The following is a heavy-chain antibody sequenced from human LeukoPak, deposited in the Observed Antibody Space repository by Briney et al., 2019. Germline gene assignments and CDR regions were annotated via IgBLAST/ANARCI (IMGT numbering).Heavy chain of an antibody. CDR2: LYSGGST. Sequence: EGSLRLSWAASGFTVSSNCISWVRQAPGIGLEWVAVLYSGGSTHYSDSVKGRFTISRDNSKNTLFLKMNSLRAEDTAVYYCAGCGSGSFIPSFDYWGQGALVTVSS. V-gene: IGHV3-66*01. D-gene: IGHD3-10*01. CDR1: GFTVSSNC. CDR3: AGCGSGSFIPSFDY. J-gene: IGHJ4*02.